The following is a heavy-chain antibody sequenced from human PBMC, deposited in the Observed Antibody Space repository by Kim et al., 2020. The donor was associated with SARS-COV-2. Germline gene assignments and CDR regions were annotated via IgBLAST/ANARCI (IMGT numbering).Heavy chain of an antibody. Sequence: SETLSLTCTVSGGSISSSSYYWGWIRQPPGKGLEWIGSIYYSGSTYYNPSLKSRVTISVDTSKNQFSLKLSSVTAADTAVYYCARLRRGWLQFYFDYWGQGTLVTVSS. J-gene: IGHJ4*02. CDR2: IYYSGST. V-gene: IGHV4-39*01. CDR1: GGSISSSSYY. D-gene: IGHD5-12*01. CDR3: ARLRRGWLQFYFDY.